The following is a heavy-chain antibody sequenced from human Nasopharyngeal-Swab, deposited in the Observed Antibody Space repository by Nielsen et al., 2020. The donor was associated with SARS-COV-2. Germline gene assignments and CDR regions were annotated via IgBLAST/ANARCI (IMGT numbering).Heavy chain of an antibody. CDR2: IYYSGST. V-gene: IGHV4-39*01. D-gene: IGHD2-15*01. Sequence: SETLSLTCTVSGGSILSSTYYWGWIRQPPGKGLEWIGRIYYSGSTYYNPPLKNRLTMSVDMSKNQFSLKLTSVTAADTAIYFCSSGNIVAMVAADLWGQGTLVIVSS. CDR3: SSGNIVAMVAADL. CDR1: GGSILSSTYY. J-gene: IGHJ4*02.